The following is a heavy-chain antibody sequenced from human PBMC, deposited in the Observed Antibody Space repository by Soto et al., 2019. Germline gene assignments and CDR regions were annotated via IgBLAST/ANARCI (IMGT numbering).Heavy chain of an antibody. Sequence: PGGSLRLSCAASGFTLSSFAMTWVRLAPGKGLEWVSTISGAGGNTYYADSVKGRFTISRDDSRNTLFLQMNSLRADDTAIHYCQRNGVAGPYYYYYMDVWGKGTTVTSP. V-gene: IGHV3-23*01. CDR3: QRNGVAGPYYYYYMDV. CDR1: GFTLSSFA. D-gene: IGHD6-19*01. CDR2: ISGAGGNT. J-gene: IGHJ6*03.